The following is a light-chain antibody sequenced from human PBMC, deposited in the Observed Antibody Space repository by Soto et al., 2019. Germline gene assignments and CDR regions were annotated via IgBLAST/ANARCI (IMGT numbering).Light chain of an antibody. J-gene: IGKJ1*01. CDR3: QQYGSSPKT. Sequence: EIVLTQSPGTLSLSPGERATLSCRASQSVSSSYLAWYQQKPGQAPRLLIYGASSRATGIPDGFSGSGSGTDFPLTISRLEPEEFAVYYCQQYGSSPKTFGQGTKVEIK. CDR2: GAS. V-gene: IGKV3-20*01. CDR1: QSVSSSY.